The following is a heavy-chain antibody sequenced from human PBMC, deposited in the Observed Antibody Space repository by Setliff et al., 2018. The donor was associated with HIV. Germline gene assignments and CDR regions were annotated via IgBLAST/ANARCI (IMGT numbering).Heavy chain of an antibody. Sequence: GSLRLSCAASGFTFGDYAMSWVRQAPGKGLEWVGFIRTNASGGATEYAASVKGRFTISRDDSKSIAYLQMSSLKIEDTAVYYCTRDHRVVDRYPDWWGQGTLVTVSS. CDR2: IRTNASGGAT. CDR1: GFTFGDYA. J-gene: IGHJ4*02. CDR3: TRDHRVVDRYPDW. V-gene: IGHV3-49*04. D-gene: IGHD2-15*01.